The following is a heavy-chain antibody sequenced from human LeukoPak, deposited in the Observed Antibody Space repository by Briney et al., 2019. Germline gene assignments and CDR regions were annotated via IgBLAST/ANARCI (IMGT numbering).Heavy chain of an antibody. J-gene: IGHJ4*02. D-gene: IGHD3-9*01. CDR1: GFIFSSHA. CDR3: AKDLTGAYCSDY. Sequence: GGSLRLSCAASGFIFSSHAMHWVRQAPGKGLEWVAVIQYDGSEKRYADSVKGRFTVSRGNSKNTLYLQMDSLTAEDTAVYHCAKDLTGAYCSDYWGQGTLVTVSS. V-gene: IGHV3-30-3*01. CDR2: IQYDGSEK.